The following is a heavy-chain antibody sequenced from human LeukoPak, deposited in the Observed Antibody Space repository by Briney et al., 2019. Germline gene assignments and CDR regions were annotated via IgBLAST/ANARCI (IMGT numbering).Heavy chain of an antibody. CDR1: GYTFTGSY. D-gene: IGHD4-11*01. CDR3: ARGLENFDC. V-gene: IGHV1-2*06. CDR2: INPNSGGT. J-gene: IGHJ4*02. Sequence: ASVMLSCKASGYTFTGSYMHWVRQAPGQGLEWVGRINPNSGGTSFARKFQGSVTMTRDTSISTAYMKLSRLRSDDTAVYYCARGLENFDCWGQGTLVTVSS.